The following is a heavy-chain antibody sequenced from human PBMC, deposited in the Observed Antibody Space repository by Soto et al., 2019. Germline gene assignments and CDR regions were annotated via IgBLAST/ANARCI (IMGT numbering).Heavy chain of an antibody. CDR1: GYTFTTHW. CDR3: VRHFGISDEGNC. CDR2: IDPSDPYS. J-gene: IGHJ4*02. Sequence: PGESLKISCSVYGYTFTTHWIAWVRQMPGRGLEWMARIDPSDPYSNYSPSFKGHVSVSVDKSTNTAYLQWTSLKASDTAVYYCVRHFGISDEGNCWGQGTPVPVSS. D-gene: IGHD3-10*01. V-gene: IGHV5-10-1*01.